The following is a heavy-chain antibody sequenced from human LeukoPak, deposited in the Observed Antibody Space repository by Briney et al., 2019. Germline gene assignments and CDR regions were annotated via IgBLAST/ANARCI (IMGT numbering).Heavy chain of an antibody. CDR1: GFTFSSYS. V-gene: IGHV3-21*01. J-gene: IGHJ4*02. Sequence: PGGSRRLSCAASGFTFSSYSMNWVRQAPGKGLEWVSSISSSSSYIYYADSVKGRFTISRDNAKNSLYLQMISLRAEDTAVYYCARDGEMGRDFDYWGQGILSPSPQ. D-gene: IGHD5-24*01. CDR2: ISSSSSYI. CDR3: ARDGEMGRDFDY.